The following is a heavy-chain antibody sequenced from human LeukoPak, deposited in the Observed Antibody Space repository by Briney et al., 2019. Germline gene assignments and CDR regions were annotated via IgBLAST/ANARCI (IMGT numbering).Heavy chain of an antibody. Sequence: ASVKVSCKASGYTFTGYGISWVRQAPGQGLEWMGWISAYNGNTNYAQKLQGRVTMTTDTSTSTAYMELRSLRSDDTAVYYCARGYAQWELLVDYYGMDVWGQGTTVTVSS. V-gene: IGHV1-18*01. CDR1: GYTFTGYG. D-gene: IGHD1-26*01. CDR2: ISAYNGNT. CDR3: ARGYAQWELLVDYYGMDV. J-gene: IGHJ6*02.